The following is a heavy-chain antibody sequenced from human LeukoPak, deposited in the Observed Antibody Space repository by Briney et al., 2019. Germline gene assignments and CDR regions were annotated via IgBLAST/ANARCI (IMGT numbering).Heavy chain of an antibody. D-gene: IGHD2-21*02. CDR2: IYPGDSGT. Sequence: GGALKISCKGSGYSITSYWIGWGLQMPGEGLQGMGIIYPGDSGTRYSPSFQGHVTISADKSISTAYLQWSSLKASDTAVDYCARVAYCGGDCYADFDYWGQGTLVTVSS. CDR1: GYSITSYW. V-gene: IGHV5-51*01. J-gene: IGHJ4*02. CDR3: ARVAYCGGDCYADFDY.